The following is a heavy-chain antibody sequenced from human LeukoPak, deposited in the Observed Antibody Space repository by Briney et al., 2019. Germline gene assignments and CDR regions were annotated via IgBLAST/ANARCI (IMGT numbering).Heavy chain of an antibody. D-gene: IGHD3-3*01. J-gene: IGHJ6*02. Sequence: SETLSLTRAVYGGSFSGYYWSWIRQPPGKGLEWIGEINHSGSTNYNPSLKSRVTISVDTSKNQFSLKLSSVTAADTAVYYCARERRTIFGVVNPILASPYYYYGMDVWGQGTTVTVSS. CDR3: ARERRTIFGVVNPILASPYYYYGMDV. CDR1: GGSFSGYY. CDR2: INHSGST. V-gene: IGHV4-34*01.